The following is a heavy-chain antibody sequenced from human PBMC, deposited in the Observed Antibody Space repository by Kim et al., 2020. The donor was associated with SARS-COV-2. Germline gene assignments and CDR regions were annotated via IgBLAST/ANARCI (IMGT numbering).Heavy chain of an antibody. V-gene: IGHV3-11*05. D-gene: IGHD3-22*01. J-gene: IGHJ6*02. CDR1: GFTFSDYY. Sequence: GGSLRLSCAASGFTFSDYYMSWIRQAPGKGLEWVSYISSSSSCTNYADSVKGRFTISRDNAKNSLYLQMNSLRAEDTAVYYCARDFYDSSGTTGDVWGQGTTVTVSS. CDR3: ARDFYDSSGTTGDV. CDR2: ISSSSSCT.